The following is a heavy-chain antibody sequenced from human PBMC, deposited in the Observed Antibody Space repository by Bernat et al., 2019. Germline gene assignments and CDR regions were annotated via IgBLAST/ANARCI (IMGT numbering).Heavy chain of an antibody. V-gene: IGHV1-2*04. Sequence: QVQLVQSGAEVKKPGASVKVSCKASGYTFTCYYMHWVRQAPGQGLEWMGWINPNSGGTNYAQKFQGWVTMTRDTSISTAYMELSRLRSDDTAVYYCARALVSSWYKRNWFDHWGQGTLVTVSS. D-gene: IGHD6-13*01. CDR2: INPNSGGT. CDR3: ARALVSSWYKRNWFDH. J-gene: IGHJ5*02. CDR1: GYTFTCYY.